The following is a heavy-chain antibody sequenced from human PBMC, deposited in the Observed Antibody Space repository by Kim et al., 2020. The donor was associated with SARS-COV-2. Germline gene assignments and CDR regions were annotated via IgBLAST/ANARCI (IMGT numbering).Heavy chain of an antibody. CDR3: ARDPSYYDILTGYTTRGAFDI. J-gene: IGHJ3*02. V-gene: IGHV4-59*01. CDR2: IYYSGST. Sequence: SETLSLTCTVSGGSISSYYWSWIRQPPGKGLEWIGYIYYSGSTNYNPSLKSRVTISVDTSKNQFSLKLSSVTAADTAVYYCARDPSYYDILTGYTTRGAFDIWGQGTMVTVSS. CDR1: GGSISSYY. D-gene: IGHD3-9*01.